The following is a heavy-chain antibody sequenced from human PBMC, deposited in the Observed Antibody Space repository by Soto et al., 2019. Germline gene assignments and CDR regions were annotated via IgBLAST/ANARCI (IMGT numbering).Heavy chain of an antibody. CDR1: GFTFSSYA. Sequence: EVQLLESGGGLVQPGGSLRLSCAASGFTFSSYAMSWVRQAPGKGLEWVSAISGSGGSTYYADSVKGRFTISRDNSKNTLYLQMYSLRAEDTAVYYCAKDRSGYDRSFDYWGQGTLVTVSS. V-gene: IGHV3-23*01. CDR3: AKDRSGYDRSFDY. J-gene: IGHJ4*02. CDR2: ISGSGGST. D-gene: IGHD5-12*01.